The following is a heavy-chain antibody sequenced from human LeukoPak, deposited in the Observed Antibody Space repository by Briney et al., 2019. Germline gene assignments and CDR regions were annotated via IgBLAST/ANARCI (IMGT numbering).Heavy chain of an antibody. V-gene: IGHV4-30-2*01. Sequence: SETLSLTCAVSGGSISSGGYSWSWIRQPPGKGLEWIGYIYHSGSTYYNPSLKSRVTISVDRSKNQFSLKLSSVTAADTAVYYCARHKGGISASLGAFDNWGQGTMVTVSS. CDR2: IYHSGST. J-gene: IGHJ3*02. CDR1: GGSISSGGYS. CDR3: ARHKGGISASLGAFDN. D-gene: IGHD6-13*01.